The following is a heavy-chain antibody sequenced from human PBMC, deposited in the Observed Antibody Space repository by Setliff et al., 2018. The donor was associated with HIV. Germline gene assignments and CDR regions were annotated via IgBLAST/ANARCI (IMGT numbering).Heavy chain of an antibody. J-gene: IGHJ6*03. CDR3: ARGSTAVNYYYYYMDV. CDR2: MNPNSGNT. D-gene: IGHD2-2*01. CDR1: GYTFTSYD. Sequence: GASVKVSCKASGYTFTSYDINWVRQATGQGLEWMGWMNPNSGNTGYAQKFQGRVTMTRNTSITTAYMELSRLRSDDTAVYYCARGSTAVNYYYYYMDVWGKGTTVTVSS. V-gene: IGHV1-8*02.